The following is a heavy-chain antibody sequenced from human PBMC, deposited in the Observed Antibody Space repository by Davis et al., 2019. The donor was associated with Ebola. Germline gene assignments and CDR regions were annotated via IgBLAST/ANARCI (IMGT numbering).Heavy chain of an antibody. CDR3: ARGGPDYSNYVGWFDP. CDR2: IYYSGST. Sequence: PGGSLRLSCTVSGGSISSYYWSWIRQPPGKGLEWIGYIYYSGSTNYNPSLKSRVTISVDTSKNQFSLKLSSVTAADTAVYYCARGGPDYSNYVGWFDPWGQGTPVTVSS. CDR1: GGSISSYY. V-gene: IGHV4-59*01. D-gene: IGHD4-11*01. J-gene: IGHJ5*02.